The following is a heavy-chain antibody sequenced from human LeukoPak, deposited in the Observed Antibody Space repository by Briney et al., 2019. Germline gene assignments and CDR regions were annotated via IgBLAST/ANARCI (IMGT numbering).Heavy chain of an antibody. D-gene: IGHD1-26*01. CDR2: IIPIFGTP. J-gene: IGHJ6*03. V-gene: IGHV1-69*13. CDR3: ARASGTEGGYYYYYYMDV. Sequence: SVKVSCKASGGTFSSYAISWVRQAPGQGLEWMGGIIPIFGTPNYAQKFQGRVTITADESTSTAYMELSSLRSEDTAVYYCARASGTEGGYYYYYYMDVWGKGTTVTVSS. CDR1: GGTFSSYA.